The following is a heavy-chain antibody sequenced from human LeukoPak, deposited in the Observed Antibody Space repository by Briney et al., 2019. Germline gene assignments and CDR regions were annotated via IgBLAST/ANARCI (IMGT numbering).Heavy chain of an antibody. V-gene: IGHV3-43D*03. Sequence: GGSLRLSCAASGFTFDDYAMHWVRQAPGKGLEWVSLISWDGGSTYYADSVKGRFTISRDNAKNSLYLQMSSLRAEDTAVYYCARGSGGYYRDYWGQGTLVIVSS. CDR1: GFTFDDYA. J-gene: IGHJ4*02. CDR2: ISWDGGST. CDR3: ARGSGGYYRDY. D-gene: IGHD3-22*01.